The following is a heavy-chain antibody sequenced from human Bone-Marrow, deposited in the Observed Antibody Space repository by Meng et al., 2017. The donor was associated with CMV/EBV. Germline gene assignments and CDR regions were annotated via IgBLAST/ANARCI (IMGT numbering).Heavy chain of an antibody. Sequence: GGSLRLSCAASGFTVITTYMSWVRQAPGKRLEWVSLIYSGGGIHYADSVKGRFTISRDNFTNTLYLQMRSLRPEDTAVYYCARDRGRYFDNWGQGTLVTVSS. CDR3: ARDRGRYFDN. V-gene: IGHV3-66*02. CDR1: GFTVITTY. D-gene: IGHD3-16*01. CDR2: IYSGGGI. J-gene: IGHJ4*02.